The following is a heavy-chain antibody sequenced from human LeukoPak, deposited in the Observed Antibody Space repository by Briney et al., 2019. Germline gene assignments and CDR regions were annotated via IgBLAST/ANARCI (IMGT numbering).Heavy chain of an antibody. V-gene: IGHV3-30-3*01. D-gene: IGHD3-16*01. CDR2: ISYDGGIK. Sequence: GGSLRLSCAASGFTFSSFPMHWVRQAPGKGLEWVAMISYDGGIKFYADSVKGRFIISRDKSKSTLYVQMNSLRLEDTAIYYCAREGEGGDFDYWGQGTLVTVSS. CDR3: AREGEGGDFDY. CDR1: GFTFSSFP. J-gene: IGHJ4*02.